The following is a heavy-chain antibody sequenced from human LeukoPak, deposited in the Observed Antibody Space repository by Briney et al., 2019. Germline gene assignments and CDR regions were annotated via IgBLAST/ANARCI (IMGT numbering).Heavy chain of an antibody. J-gene: IGHJ4*02. Sequence: GGSLRLSCAASGCTFDNYAMHWVRQAPGKGLEWVSGIAWNSGNTGFADSVKGRFTISRENAENSLSLQMNSLTPEDTAFYFCAKDMNSYGSGSSYNPWGPFDSWGQGTLVTVSS. CDR2: IAWNSGNT. CDR3: AKDMNSYGSGSSYNPWGPFDS. CDR1: GCTFDNYA. V-gene: IGHV3-9*01. D-gene: IGHD3-10*01.